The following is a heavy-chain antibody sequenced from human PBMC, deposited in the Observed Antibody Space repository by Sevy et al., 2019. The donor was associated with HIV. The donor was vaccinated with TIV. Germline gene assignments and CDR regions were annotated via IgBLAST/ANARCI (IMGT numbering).Heavy chain of an antibody. D-gene: IGHD2-2*01. CDR1: GGTFSSYA. CDR3: ADGVYCSSTSCQTAHYGMDV. V-gene: IGHV1-69*13. Sequence: ASVKVSCKASGGTFSSYAISWVRQAPGQGLEWMGGIIPIFGTANYAQKFQGRVTITADESTSTAYMELSSLRSEDTAGYYCADGVYCSSTSCQTAHYGMDVWGQGTTVTVSS. J-gene: IGHJ6*02. CDR2: IIPIFGTA.